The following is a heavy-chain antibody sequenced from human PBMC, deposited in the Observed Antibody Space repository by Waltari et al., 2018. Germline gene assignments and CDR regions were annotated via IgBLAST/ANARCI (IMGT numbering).Heavy chain of an antibody. D-gene: IGHD3-3*01. CDR2: IYYSGST. J-gene: IGHJ4*02. V-gene: IGHV4-59*11. CDR3: ARDLTIFGVVIIEYFDY. Sequence: QVQLQESGPGLVKPSETLSLTCTVSGGSISSHYWSWIRQPPGKGLEWIGYIYYSGSTNYNPSLKSRVTISVDTSKNQFSLKLSSVTAADTAVYYCARDLTIFGVVIIEYFDYWGQGTLVTVSS. CDR1: GGSISSHY.